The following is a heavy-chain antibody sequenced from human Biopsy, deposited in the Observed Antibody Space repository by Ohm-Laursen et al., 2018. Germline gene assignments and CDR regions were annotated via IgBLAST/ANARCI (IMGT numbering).Heavy chain of an antibody. D-gene: IGHD3-22*01. CDR3: ARDFFDSSGYFYYYNGVDL. CDR1: GYTFSMYA. CDR2: SSAYNGKT. V-gene: IGHV1-18*01. Sequence: GASVKVSCKASGYTFSMYAITWVRQAPGQGLEWMGWSSAYNGKTNYAQKFQGRLTMTTDTSTSTAYMELRSLRSDDTAVYYCARDFFDSSGYFYYYNGVDLWGQGTTVTVSS. J-gene: IGHJ6*02.